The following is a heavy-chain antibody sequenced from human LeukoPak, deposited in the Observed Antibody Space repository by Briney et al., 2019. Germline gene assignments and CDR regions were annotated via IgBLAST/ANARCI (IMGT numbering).Heavy chain of an antibody. V-gene: IGHV3-48*03. D-gene: IGHD4-23*01. J-gene: IGHJ4*02. CDR1: GFTFSRYE. Sequence: GGSLRLSCAASGFTFSRYEMNWVRQAPGMGLEWVSYISSSGSSIYYADSVKGRFTIFRDNAKKSLYLQMKSLRVDDTAVYYCARDRGYSTFDFWGQGTLVTVSS. CDR3: ARDRGYSTFDF. CDR2: ISSSGSSI.